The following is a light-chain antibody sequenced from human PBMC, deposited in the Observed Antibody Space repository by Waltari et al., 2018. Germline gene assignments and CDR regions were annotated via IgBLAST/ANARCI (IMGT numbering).Light chain of an antibody. J-gene: IGKJ1*01. Sequence: EIVLTQSPGTLSLAPGERATLPCRASQSVGRTLAWYQQKRCQAPRLIIYGASTRATGNTDRFSGSGSGTDFSLTISILEPEDFAVYYCQHYVRLPATFDQGTKVEIK. CDR2: GAS. CDR1: QSVGRT. V-gene: IGKV3-20*01. CDR3: QHYVRLPAT.